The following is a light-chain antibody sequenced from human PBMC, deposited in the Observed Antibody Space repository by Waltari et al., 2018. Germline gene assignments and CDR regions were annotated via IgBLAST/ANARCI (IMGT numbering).Light chain of an antibody. CDR3: SSYTSSGTVI. Sequence: QSALTQPASVSGSPGHSITISCTGTGSDVGSYVYVSWYQQHPGKGPKLMIFDVSNRPSGVSNRFSGSKSGNTASLTISGLQAEDEADYYCSSYTSSGTVIFGGGTKLTVL. CDR2: DVS. J-gene: IGLJ2*01. CDR1: GSDVGSYVY. V-gene: IGLV2-14*03.